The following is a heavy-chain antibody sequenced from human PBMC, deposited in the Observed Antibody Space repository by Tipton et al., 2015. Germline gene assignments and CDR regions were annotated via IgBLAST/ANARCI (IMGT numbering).Heavy chain of an antibody. CDR1: GFTFSEYS. CDR3: AKPGESFYTPFDH. Sequence: SLRLSCVASGFTFSEYSMSWVRQAPGKGLEWVANIRQDGSEKYYVDSVKGRFTISRDNPKNSLYLQMNSLRVEDTAVYYCAKPGESFYTPFDHWGQGTLVTVSS. V-gene: IGHV3-7*05. D-gene: IGHD2-2*02. CDR2: IRQDGSEK. J-gene: IGHJ4*02.